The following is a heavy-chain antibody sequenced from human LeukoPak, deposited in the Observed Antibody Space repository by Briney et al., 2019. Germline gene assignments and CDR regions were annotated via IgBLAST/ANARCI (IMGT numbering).Heavy chain of an antibody. CDR1: GGSISSYY. D-gene: IGHD4-17*01. CDR2: IYYSGST. V-gene: IGHV4-59*08. Sequence: PSETLSLTCTVSGGSISSYYWSWIRQPPGKGLEWIGYIYYSGSTNYNPSLKSRVTISVDTSKNQFSLKLSSVTAADTAVYYCARTTTVLYFDYWGQGTLVTVSS. CDR3: ARTTTVLYFDY. J-gene: IGHJ4*02.